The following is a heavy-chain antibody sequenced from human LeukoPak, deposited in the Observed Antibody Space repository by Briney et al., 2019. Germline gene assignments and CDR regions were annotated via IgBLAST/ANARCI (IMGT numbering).Heavy chain of an antibody. CDR2: IYPGDSDT. CDR3: ARFEWGSGWSAFDY. V-gene: IGHV5-51*01. J-gene: IGHJ4*02. CDR1: GYSFNAYY. D-gene: IGHD6-19*01. Sequence: GESLKISCKGSGYSFNAYYIAWVRQMPGKDLEWMGAIYPGDSDTRYSPSFQGQVTISADKSISTAYLQWSSLKASDTAMYYCARFEWGSGWSAFDYWGQGTLVTVSS.